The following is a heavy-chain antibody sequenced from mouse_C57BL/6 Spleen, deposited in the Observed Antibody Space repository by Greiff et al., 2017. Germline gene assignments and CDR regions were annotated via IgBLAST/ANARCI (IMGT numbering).Heavy chain of an antibody. D-gene: IGHD2-3*01. CDR1: GYTFTDYE. CDR2: IDPETGGT. J-gene: IGHJ3*01. CDR3: TRFDGYYEFAY. V-gene: IGHV1-15*01. Sequence: QVQLKESGAELVRPGASVTLSCKASGYTFTDYEMHWVKQTPVHGLEWIGAIDPETGGTAYNQKFKGKAILTADKSSSTAYMELRSLTSEDSAVYYCTRFDGYYEFAYWGQGTLVTVSA.